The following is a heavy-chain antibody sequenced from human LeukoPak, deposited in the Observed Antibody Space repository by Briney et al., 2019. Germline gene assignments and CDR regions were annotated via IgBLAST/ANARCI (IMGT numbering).Heavy chain of an antibody. CDR2: ISGSSTYI. CDR1: GFTFSSYS. J-gene: IGHJ4*02. D-gene: IGHD6-19*01. Sequence: GGSLRLSCAASGFTFSSYSMNWVRQAPGKGLEWVSSISGSSTYIYYADSVKGRFTISRDNAKNSLYLQMNSLRAEDTAVYYCAKSSGYSSGWSLDYFDYWGQGTLVTVSS. V-gene: IGHV3-21*06. CDR3: AKSSGYSSGWSLDYFDY.